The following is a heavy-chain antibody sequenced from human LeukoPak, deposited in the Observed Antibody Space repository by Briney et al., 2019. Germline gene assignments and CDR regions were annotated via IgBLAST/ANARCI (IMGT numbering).Heavy chain of an antibody. CDR3: ARLGNRDGYNYFLDY. J-gene: IGHJ4*02. CDR2: IYYSGST. D-gene: IGHD5-12*01. Sequence: LETLSLTCTVSGGSLSSDYWTWIRQPPGRRLQWIGYIYYSGSTNYNPSLKSRVTISVDTSKNQFSLKLSSVAAADTAVYYCARLGNRDGYNYFLDYWGQGILVTVSS. V-gene: IGHV4-59*08. CDR1: GGSLSSDY.